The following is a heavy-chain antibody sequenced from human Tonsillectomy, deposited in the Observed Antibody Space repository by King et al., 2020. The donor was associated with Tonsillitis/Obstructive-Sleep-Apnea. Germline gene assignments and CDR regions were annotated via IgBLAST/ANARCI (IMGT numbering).Heavy chain of an antibody. J-gene: IGHJ6*03. CDR2: IIPIFGTA. CDR1: GGTFSSYA. D-gene: IGHD2-2*02. V-gene: IGHV1-69*01. CDR3: ARGVVIVPAAIRYYYYYYMDV. Sequence: QLVQSGAEVKKPGSSVKVSCKASGGTFSSYAISWVRQAPGQGLEWMGGIIPIFGTANYAPKFQGRVPITADESTSTAYMELSSLRSEDTAVYYCARGVVIVPAAIRYYYYYYMDVWGKGTTVTVSS.